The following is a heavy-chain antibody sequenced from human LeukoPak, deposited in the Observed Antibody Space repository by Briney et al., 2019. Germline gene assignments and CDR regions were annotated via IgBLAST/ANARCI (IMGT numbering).Heavy chain of an antibody. CDR1: GFTLSSYW. J-gene: IGHJ1*01. V-gene: IGHV3-7*01. D-gene: IGHD3-16*01. Sequence: GRSLTLSCAASGFTLSSYWMSWVRQPAGKGLEGVANIKQEVSEKYYVDSVNARFTISRHNEKHSLYLKMNSMRAEDTAVYYCANYDSSTGGQGYWGQGTMVTVAS. CDR3: ANYDSSTGGQGY. CDR2: IKQEVSEK.